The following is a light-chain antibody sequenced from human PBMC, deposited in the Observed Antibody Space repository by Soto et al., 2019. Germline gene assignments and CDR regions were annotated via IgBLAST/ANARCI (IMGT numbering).Light chain of an antibody. CDR2: KAS. Sequence: DIRMTPSPSTLSASVGDRVTITCRASQSINTWLAWYQQKPGKAPKVLIYKASSLESGVPSRFSGSGSGTEFTLTISSLQPDDSATYYCQQYNSYSLTFGGGTRLEI. V-gene: IGKV1-5*03. CDR3: QQYNSYSLT. J-gene: IGKJ5*01. CDR1: QSINTW.